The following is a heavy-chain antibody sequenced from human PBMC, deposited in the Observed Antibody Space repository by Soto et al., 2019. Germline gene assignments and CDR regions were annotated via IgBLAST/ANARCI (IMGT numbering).Heavy chain of an antibody. V-gene: IGHV1-3*01. Sequence: ASVKVSCKASGYTFTSYAMHWVRQAPGQRLEWMGWINAGNGNTKYSQKFQGRVTITRDTSASTAYMELSSLRSEDTAVYYCARGGVTMIVVVITTLDIDYWGQGTLVTVSS. CDR3: ARGGVTMIVVVITTLDIDY. CDR2: INAGNGNT. J-gene: IGHJ4*02. CDR1: GYTFTSYA. D-gene: IGHD3-22*01.